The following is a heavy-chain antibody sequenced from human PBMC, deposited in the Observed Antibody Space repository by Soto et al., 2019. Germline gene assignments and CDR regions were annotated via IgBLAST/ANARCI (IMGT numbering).Heavy chain of an antibody. J-gene: IGHJ5*02. V-gene: IGHV3-7*05. CDR3: ASGSQEA. D-gene: IGHD3-10*01. CDR2: IKQDGSEK. CDR1: GFIFSSAW. Sequence: GGSLILSCAASGFIFSSAWMSWVRQAPGKGLEWVANIKQDGSEKYYVDSVKGRFTISRDNAKNSLFLQMNSLTAEDTAVYYCASGSQEAWGQGTLVSVSS.